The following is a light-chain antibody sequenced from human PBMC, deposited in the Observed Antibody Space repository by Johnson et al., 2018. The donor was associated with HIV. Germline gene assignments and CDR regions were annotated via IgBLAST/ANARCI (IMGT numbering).Light chain of an antibody. J-gene: IGLJ1*01. CDR1: SSNIGNNY. V-gene: IGLV1-51*02. Sequence: QSVLTQPPSVSAAPGQKVTISCSGSSSNIGNNYVSWYRQLPGTAPKLLIYENNKRPSGIPDRFYGSKSGTSATLGITGLQTGDEADYYCGTWDNSLSTGGVFGTGTKVTVL. CDR2: ENN. CDR3: GTWDNSLSTGGV.